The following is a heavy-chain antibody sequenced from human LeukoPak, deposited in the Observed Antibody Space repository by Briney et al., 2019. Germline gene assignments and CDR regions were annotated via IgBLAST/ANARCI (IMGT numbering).Heavy chain of an antibody. CDR3: AKDVKSDXVWDIDH. Sequence: GGSLRLSCAASGFTFRDYTMNWVRQAPGKGLEWVSGIYGSGGGQTFYADSVRGRFIISRDDSRNLVFLHMDRLRVEDTGLYYCAKDVKSDXVWDIDHWGQGTVVTVS. D-gene: IGHD5/OR15-5a*01. V-gene: IGHV3-23*01. CDR1: GFTFRDYT. J-gene: IGHJ4*02. CDR2: IYGSGGGQT.